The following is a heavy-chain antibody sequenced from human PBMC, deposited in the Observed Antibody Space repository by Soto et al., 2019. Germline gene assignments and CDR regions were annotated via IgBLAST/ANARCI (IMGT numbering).Heavy chain of an antibody. CDR1: GYTFTGYY. CDR3: ARGGTQYYDILTGYPDWDV. V-gene: IGHV1-2*02. Sequence: ASVKVSCKASGYTFTGYYMHWARQAPGQGLEWMGWINPNSGGTNYAQKFQGRVTMTRDTSISTAYMELSRLRSDDTAVYYCARGGTQYYDILTGYPDWDVWGQGTTVTVSS. J-gene: IGHJ6*02. CDR2: INPNSGGT. D-gene: IGHD3-9*01.